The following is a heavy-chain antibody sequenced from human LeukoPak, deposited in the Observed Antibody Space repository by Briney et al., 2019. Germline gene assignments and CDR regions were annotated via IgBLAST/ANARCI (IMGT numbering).Heavy chain of an antibody. CDR2: IIPIFGTA. CDR1: GGTLRNYA. Sequence: ASVKVSCKASGGTLRNYAINWVRQAPGQRLEWMGGIIPIFGTANYAQKFQGRVTITADKSTSTAYMELSSLRSEDTAVYYCARVGYEGDFDYWGQGTLVTVSS. J-gene: IGHJ4*02. CDR3: ARVGYEGDFDY. D-gene: IGHD2-15*01. V-gene: IGHV1-69*06.